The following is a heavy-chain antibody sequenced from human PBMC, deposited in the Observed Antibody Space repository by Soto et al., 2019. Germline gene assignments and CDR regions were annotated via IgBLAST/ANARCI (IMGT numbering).Heavy chain of an antibody. CDR2: IKQDGSEK. CDR3: ARDRWFRGTTGYYYYGMDV. V-gene: IGHV3-7*01. D-gene: IGHD4-17*01. CDR1: GFTFSSYW. Sequence: PGGSLRLSCAASGFTFSSYWMSWVRQAPGKGLEWVANIKQDGSEKYYVDSVKGRFTISRDNAKNSLYLQMNSLRAEDTAVYYCARDRWFRGTTGYYYYGMDVWGQGTTVTVSS. J-gene: IGHJ6*02.